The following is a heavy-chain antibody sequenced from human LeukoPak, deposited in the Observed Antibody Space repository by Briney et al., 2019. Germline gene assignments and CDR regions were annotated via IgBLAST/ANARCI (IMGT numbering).Heavy chain of an antibody. CDR3: ATEPLLSSIAARPGVFDY. CDR1: GYTLTELS. D-gene: IGHD6-6*01. Sequence: ASVKVSCKVSGYTLTELSMHWVRQAPGKGLEWMGGFDPEDGETIYAQKFQGRVTMTEDTFTDTAYMELSSLRSEDTAVYYCATEPLLSSIAARPGVFDYWGQGTLVTVSS. V-gene: IGHV1-24*01. CDR2: FDPEDGET. J-gene: IGHJ4*02.